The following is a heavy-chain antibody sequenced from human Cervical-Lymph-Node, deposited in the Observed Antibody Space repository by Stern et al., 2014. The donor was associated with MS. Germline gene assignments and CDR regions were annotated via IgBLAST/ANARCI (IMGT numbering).Heavy chain of an antibody. Sequence: LQLQESGPGLVKPSETLSLTCTVSGGSIRSYYWRWIRQTPGKGLGWIEYIYYSGITNANPSLKSLVTISVDTSKNQFSLKLSSVTAADTAVYYCARGATQAFDPWGQGTLVTVSS. CDR3: ARGATQAFDP. J-gene: IGHJ5*02. CDR1: GGSIRSYY. CDR2: IYYSGIT. V-gene: IGHV4-59*01.